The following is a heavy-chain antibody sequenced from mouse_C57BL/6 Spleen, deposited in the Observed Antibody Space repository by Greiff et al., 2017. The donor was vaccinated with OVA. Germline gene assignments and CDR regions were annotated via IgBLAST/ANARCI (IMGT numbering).Heavy chain of an antibody. D-gene: IGHD1-1*01. CDR2: IWTGGGT. J-gene: IGHJ2*01. CDR3: ARTRELLREDYFDY. V-gene: IGHV2-9-1*01. Sequence: VQLQQSGPGLVAPSQSLSITCTVSGFSLTSYAISWVRQPPGKGLEWLGVIWTGGGTNYNSALKSRLSISKDNSKSQVFLKMNSLQTDDTARYYCARTRELLREDYFDYWGQGTTLTVSS. CDR1: GFSLTSYA.